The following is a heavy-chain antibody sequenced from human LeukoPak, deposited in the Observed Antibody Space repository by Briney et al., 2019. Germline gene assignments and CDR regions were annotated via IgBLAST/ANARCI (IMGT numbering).Heavy chain of an antibody. Sequence: GASVKVSCKASGYTFTSYGISWVRQAPGQGLEWMGRIIPILGIANYAQKFQGRVTITADKSTSTAYMELSSLRSEDTAVYYCARVAAANGIDYWGQGTLVTVSS. CDR3: ARVAAANGIDY. CDR1: GYTFTSYG. J-gene: IGHJ4*02. V-gene: IGHV1-69*04. CDR2: IIPILGIA. D-gene: IGHD2-8*01.